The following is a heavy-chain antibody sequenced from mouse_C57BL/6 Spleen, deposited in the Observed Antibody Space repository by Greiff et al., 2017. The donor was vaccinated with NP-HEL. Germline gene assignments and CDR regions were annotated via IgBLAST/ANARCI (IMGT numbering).Heavy chain of an antibody. CDR2: INPNNGGT. J-gene: IGHJ2*01. CDR1: GYTFTDYY. CDR3: ATLAYYSITDY. D-gene: IGHD2-5*01. V-gene: IGHV1-26*01. Sequence: FQLQQSEPELVKPGASVKISFKASGYTFTDYYMNWLKQSHGKSLDWIGDINPNNGGTSYNQKFKGKATLTVDKSSSTAYMELRSLTSEDSAVYYCATLAYYSITDYWGQGTTLTVSS.